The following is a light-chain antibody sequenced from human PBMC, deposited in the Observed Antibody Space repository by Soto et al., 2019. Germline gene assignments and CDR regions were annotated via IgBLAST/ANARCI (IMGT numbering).Light chain of an antibody. V-gene: IGKV3-20*01. J-gene: IGKJ1*01. CDR3: QQYDNSPWT. CDR1: QTVSSTY. CDR2: GAS. Sequence: EIVFTQSPGTLSLSPGERATLSCRASQTVSSTYLAWYQQTPGQAPRLIIYGASSRATGIPDRFSGSGSWTEFTLTISRLEPEDFEVYYCQQYDNSPWTFGQGTQVDIK.